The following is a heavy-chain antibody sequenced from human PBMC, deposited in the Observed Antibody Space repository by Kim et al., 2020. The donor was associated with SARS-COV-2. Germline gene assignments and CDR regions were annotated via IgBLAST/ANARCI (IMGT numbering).Heavy chain of an antibody. CDR1: GFTFDDYA. D-gene: IGHD3-10*01. Sequence: GGSLRLSCAASGFTFDDYAMHWVRQAPGKGLEWVSGISWNSGSIGYADSVKGRFTISRDNAKNSLYLQMNSLRAEDTALYYCAKGMVRGPSPFDYWGQGTLVTVSS. V-gene: IGHV3-9*01. CDR3: AKGMVRGPSPFDY. J-gene: IGHJ4*02. CDR2: ISWNSGSI.